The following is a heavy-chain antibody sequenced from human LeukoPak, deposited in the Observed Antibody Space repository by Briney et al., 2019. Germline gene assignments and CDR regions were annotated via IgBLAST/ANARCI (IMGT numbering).Heavy chain of an antibody. V-gene: IGHV4-38-2*01. CDR2: IYHSGSN. CDR1: GYSISSGYY. D-gene: IGHD3-10*02. Sequence: SETLSLTCGVSGYSISSGYYWGWIRQPPGRGLEWIGSIYHSGSNYYNPSLEGRVTVSVDTSKNQFSLNLNSVTAADTAVYYCARQSNGDYVLSFDIWGQGTMVTVSS. CDR3: ARQSNGDYVLSFDI. J-gene: IGHJ3*02.